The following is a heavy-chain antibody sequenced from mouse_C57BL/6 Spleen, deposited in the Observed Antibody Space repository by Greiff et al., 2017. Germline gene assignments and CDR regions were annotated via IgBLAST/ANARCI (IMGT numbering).Heavy chain of an antibody. J-gene: IGHJ4*01. V-gene: IGHV14-4*01. CDR3: TTRMGDYVPNYAMDY. Sequence: EVQLQQSGAELVRPGASVKLSCTASGFNIKDDYMHWVKQRPEQGLEWIGWIDPENGDTEYASKFQGKAPITADTSSNTAYLQLSSLTSEDTAVYYCTTRMGDYVPNYAMDYWGQGTSVTVSS. CDR1: GFNIKDDY. D-gene: IGHD2-4*01. CDR2: IDPENGDT.